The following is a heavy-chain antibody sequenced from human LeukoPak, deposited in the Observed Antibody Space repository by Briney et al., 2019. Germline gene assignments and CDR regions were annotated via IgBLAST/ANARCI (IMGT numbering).Heavy chain of an antibody. CDR2: INHSGST. Sequence: SETLSLTCAVYGGSFSGYYWSWIRQPPGKGLEWIGEINHSGSTNYNPSLKSRVTISVDTSKNQFSLKLSSVTAADTAMYYCARRRGYSSGWSSPISYWGQGTLVTVSS. CDR1: GGSFSGYY. J-gene: IGHJ4*02. CDR3: ARRRGYSSGWSSPISY. V-gene: IGHV4-34*01. D-gene: IGHD6-19*01.